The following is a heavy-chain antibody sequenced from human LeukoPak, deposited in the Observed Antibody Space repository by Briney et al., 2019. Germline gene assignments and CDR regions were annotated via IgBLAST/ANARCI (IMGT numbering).Heavy chain of an antibody. CDR2: IRSKAYGGTT. V-gene: IGHV3-49*04. J-gene: IGHJ3*02. Sequence: TGGSLRLSCTASGFTFGDYAMSWVRQAPGKGLEWVGFIRSKAYGGTTEYAASVKGRFTISRDDFKSIAYLQVNSLKTEDTAVYYCTRSQQHYESSVPHAFEIWGQGTTVTVSS. D-gene: IGHD3-22*01. CDR3: TRSQQHYESSVPHAFEI. CDR1: GFTFGDYA.